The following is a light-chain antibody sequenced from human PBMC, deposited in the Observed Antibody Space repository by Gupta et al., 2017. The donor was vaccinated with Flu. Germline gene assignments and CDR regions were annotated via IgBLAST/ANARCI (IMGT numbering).Light chain of an antibody. CDR3: SSHAGRVTWV. J-gene: IGLJ1*01. CDR2: DVT. V-gene: IGLV2-11*01. Sequence: QSAPTQPLSVSASPGQPVTISCTGTSNDVGGYNRVSWYEQRPGKAPKLILYDVTERPSGVPDRFTGSKSGNTASLTISGLQADDEADYYCSSHAGRVTWVFGTGTTVTVL. CDR1: SNDVGGYNR.